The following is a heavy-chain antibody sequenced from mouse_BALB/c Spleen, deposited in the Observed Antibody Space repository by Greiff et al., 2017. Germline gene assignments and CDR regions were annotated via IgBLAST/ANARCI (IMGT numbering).Heavy chain of an antibody. Sequence: EVQLQQSGAELVRPGALVKLSCKASGFNIKDYYMHWVKQRPEQGLEWIGWIDPENGNTIYDPKFQGKASITADTSSNTAYLQLSSLTSEDTAVYYCAKVRRRGYAMDYRGQGTSVTVSS. V-gene: IGHV14-1*02. CDR2: IDPENGNT. D-gene: IGHD2-14*01. J-gene: IGHJ4*01. CDR1: GFNIKDYY. CDR3: AKVRRRGYAMDY.